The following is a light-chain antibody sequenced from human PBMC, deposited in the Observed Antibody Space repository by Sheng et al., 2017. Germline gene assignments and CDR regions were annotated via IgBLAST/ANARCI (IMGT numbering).Light chain of an antibody. CDR2: AAS. CDR1: QGIRNG. CDR3: QQANSFPLT. J-gene: IGKJ4*01. V-gene: IGKV1-6*01. Sequence: AIQMTQSPSSLSASVGDRVTITCRASQGIRNGLAWFQQKPGKAPKLLIYAASSLQGGVPSRFSGSGSGTDFTLTISSLQPEDFATYSCQQANSFPLTFGGGTKVETK.